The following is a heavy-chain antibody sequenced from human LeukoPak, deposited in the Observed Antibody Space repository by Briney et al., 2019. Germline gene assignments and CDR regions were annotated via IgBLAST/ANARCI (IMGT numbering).Heavy chain of an antibody. CDR2: IKPDGSER. D-gene: IGHD4/OR15-4a*01. CDR1: GFIFSTSW. J-gene: IGHJ4*02. CDR3: ARDRAYGAFDY. Sequence: GGSLRLSCAASGFIFSTSWMNWVRQAPGKGLEGVANIKPDGSERYYVDSVKGRCTISRDNAKNSLYLEMNSLTAEDTAVYYCARDRAYGAFDYWGQGTLVTVSS. V-gene: IGHV3-7*01.